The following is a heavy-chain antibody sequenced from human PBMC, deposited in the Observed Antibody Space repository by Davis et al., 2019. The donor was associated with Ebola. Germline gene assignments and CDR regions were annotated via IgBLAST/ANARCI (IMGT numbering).Heavy chain of an antibody. CDR3: ARDNFPEDGMDV. CDR1: GFTFGSSV. J-gene: IGHJ6*02. V-gene: IGHV3-53*01. Sequence: GESLKISCAASGFTFGSSVMNWVRQAPGKGLEWVSVIYSGGDTYYTDSVKGRFTISRDNSKNTLYLQLSSLTPEDSAVYYCARDNFPEDGMDVWGQGTTVTVSS. CDR2: IYSGGDT.